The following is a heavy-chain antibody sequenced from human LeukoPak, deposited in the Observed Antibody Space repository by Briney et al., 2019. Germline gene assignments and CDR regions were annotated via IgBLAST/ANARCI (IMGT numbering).Heavy chain of an antibody. Sequence: SETLSLTCTVSGGSVSSYYWNWIRQPPGKGLEWIGYIYYSGNSNYNPSLRSRITMSVDTSNNHFSLKLSSVTAADTAVYYCARSTSYYYQYMDVWGKGTTVTVSS. V-gene: IGHV4-59*02. J-gene: IGHJ6*03. CDR2: IYYSGNS. CDR1: GGSVSSYY. CDR3: ARSTSYYYQYMDV.